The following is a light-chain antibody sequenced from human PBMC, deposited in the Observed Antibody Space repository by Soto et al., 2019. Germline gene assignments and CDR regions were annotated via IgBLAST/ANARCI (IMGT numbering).Light chain of an antibody. V-gene: IGKV1-9*01. CDR1: QGISRV. J-gene: IGKJ1*01. CDR3: QQLSGHPWT. Sequence: DIQLTQSPSFVSASVGDRVTFTCRASQGISRVLTWYQYTPGKAPKLLIYAASTLESGVPSRFSGSGSGTEFTLTISSLQPEDFATYYCQQLSGHPWTFGQGTNVDIK. CDR2: AAS.